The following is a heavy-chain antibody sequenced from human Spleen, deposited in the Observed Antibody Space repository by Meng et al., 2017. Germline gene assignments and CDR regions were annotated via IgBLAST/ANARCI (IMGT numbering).Heavy chain of an antibody. V-gene: IGHV4-34*01. CDR3: ARGGRSGWTRRYFDL. CDR1: GGSFSGYY. D-gene: IGHD6-19*01. CDR2: IYHSGST. J-gene: IGHJ2*01. Sequence: QVQLKQWGAGLLKPSETLSLTCAVYGGSFSGYYWSWIRQPPGKGLEWIGEIYHSGSTNYNPSLKSRVTISVDKSKNQFSLKLSSVTAADTAVYYCARGGRSGWTRRYFDLWGRGTLVTVSS.